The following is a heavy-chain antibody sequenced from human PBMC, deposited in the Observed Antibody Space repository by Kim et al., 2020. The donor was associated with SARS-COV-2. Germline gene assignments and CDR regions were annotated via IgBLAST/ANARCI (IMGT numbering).Heavy chain of an antibody. J-gene: IGHJ4*02. Sequence: AVALRGRFTITRDNTKNTLYLQMNTLRAEDAAVYYCGRVGTLRSSGDPAYWGQGTLVTVSS. V-gene: IGHV3-30*01. CDR3: GRVGTLRSSGDPAY. D-gene: IGHD3-22*01.